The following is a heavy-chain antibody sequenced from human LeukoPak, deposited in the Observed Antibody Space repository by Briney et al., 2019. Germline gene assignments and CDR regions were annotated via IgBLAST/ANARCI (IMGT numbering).Heavy chain of an antibody. D-gene: IGHD2-15*01. CDR1: GFTFSSYA. V-gene: IGHV3-30*04. J-gene: IGHJ5*02. Sequence: PGRSLRLSCAASGFTFSSYAMHWVRQAPGKGLEWVAVISYDGSNKYYADSVKGRVTIFRDNSKNTLYLQMNSLRAEDTAVYYCARDFDSFDPWGQGTLVTVSS. CDR2: ISYDGSNK. CDR3: ARDFDSFDP.